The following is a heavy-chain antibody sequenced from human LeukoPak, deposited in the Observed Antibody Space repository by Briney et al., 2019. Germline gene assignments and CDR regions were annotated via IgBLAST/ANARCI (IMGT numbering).Heavy chain of an antibody. Sequence: SETLSLTCTVSGGSISSYYWSWIRQPAGKGLEWIGRIYTSGSTNYNPSLKSRVTMSVDTSKNQFSLKLSSVTAADTAVYYCAGDRAEDVGRYCSGGSCYRNYYYYYMDVWGKGTTVTVSS. D-gene: IGHD2-15*01. V-gene: IGHV4-4*07. CDR3: AGDRAEDVGRYCSGGSCYRNYYYYYMDV. J-gene: IGHJ6*03. CDR1: GGSISSYY. CDR2: IYTSGST.